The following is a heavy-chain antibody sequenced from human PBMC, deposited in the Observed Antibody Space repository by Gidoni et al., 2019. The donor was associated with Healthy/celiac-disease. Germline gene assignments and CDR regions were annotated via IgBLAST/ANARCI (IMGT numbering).Heavy chain of an antibody. CDR1: GGSFSGYY. V-gene: IGHV4-34*01. J-gene: IGHJ6*02. CDR3: ARWPPYYDSRSGMDV. D-gene: IGHD3-22*01. CDR2: LNHSGST. Sequence: QVQLQQWGAGLLKPSETLSLTCAVYGGSFSGYYWSWIRQPPGKGLEWIGELNHSGSTNYNPSLKSRVTISVDTSKNQFSLKLSSVTAADTAVYYCARWPPYYDSRSGMDVWGQGTTVTVSS.